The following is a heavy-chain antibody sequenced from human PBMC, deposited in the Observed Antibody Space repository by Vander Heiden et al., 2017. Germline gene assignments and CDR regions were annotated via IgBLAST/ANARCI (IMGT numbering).Heavy chain of an antibody. Sequence: QITLQESGPTLVNPTQTLTLTCTFSGFSLSTSGVGVGWIRQPPGKALEWLARIYWDDDKRHSPSLKSRLTITKDTSKNQVVLTMTNMDPVDTAKYDCAHSTLDYDFWSGYYIFDPWGQGTLVTVSS. CDR3: AHSTLDYDFWSGYYIFDP. D-gene: IGHD3-3*01. J-gene: IGHJ5*02. CDR1: GFSLSTSGVG. V-gene: IGHV2-5*02. CDR2: IYWDDDK.